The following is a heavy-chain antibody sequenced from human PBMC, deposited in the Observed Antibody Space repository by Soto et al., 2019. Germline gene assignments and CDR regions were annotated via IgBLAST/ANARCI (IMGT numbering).Heavy chain of an antibody. Sequence: GGSLRLSCAASGFTFSSYGMSWVRQAPGKGLEWVSGISGSGVGTYYADSVKGRFTISRDNSKNTLYLQMNSLRAEDTAVYYCAGYGYVYYYYMDVWGKGTTVTVSS. CDR3: AGYGYVYYYYMDV. CDR1: GFTFSSYG. J-gene: IGHJ6*03. CDR2: ISGSGVGT. V-gene: IGHV3-23*01. D-gene: IGHD5-18*01.